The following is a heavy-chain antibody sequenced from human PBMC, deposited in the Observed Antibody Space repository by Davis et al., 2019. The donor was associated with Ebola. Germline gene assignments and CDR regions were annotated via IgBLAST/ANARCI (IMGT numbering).Heavy chain of an antibody. CDR2: LNPNSGGT. J-gene: IGHJ4*02. CDR3: ARGMTGTIGPDY. D-gene: IGHD1-7*01. V-gene: IGHV1-2*02. CDR1: GYTFTGYY. Sequence: ASVKVSCKTSGYTFTGYYIHWVRQAPGLGVEWMGWLNPNSGGTNFAQRFQGRVSVTRDTSISTAYMELSGLRYDDTALYYCARGMTGTIGPDYWGQGTLVTVSS.